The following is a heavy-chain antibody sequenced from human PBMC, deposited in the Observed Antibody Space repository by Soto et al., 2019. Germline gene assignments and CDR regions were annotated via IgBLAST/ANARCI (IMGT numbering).Heavy chain of an antibody. CDR3: AKDLDCCGTAPVS. CDR1: GFTFSNYA. V-gene: IGHV3-23*01. J-gene: IGHJ5*02. D-gene: IGHD2-21*02. CDR2: ISASGDKT. Sequence: EVQLLESGGGLVQPGGSLRLSCAAAGFTFSNYAMSWVRQGPGKGLEWVTAISASGDKTYYADSVKDRFIISRDSSRTTLYLEMNSLRAEDTALYYCAKDLDCCGTAPVSWGQGTLVTVSS.